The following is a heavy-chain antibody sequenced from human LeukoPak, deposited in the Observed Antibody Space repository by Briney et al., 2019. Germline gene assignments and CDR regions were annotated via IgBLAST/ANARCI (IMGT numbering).Heavy chain of an antibody. CDR2: FCGSGGSI. V-gene: IGHV3-23*01. Sequence: PGGSLRLSCAASGFTFSSYAMSWVRQARGKGLEWLSSFCGSGGSIYYAVPVKGRFTIARDNSKNTLYLQMNSLRAEDTAVYYCAKVRGWYYDSSGYYYFFSWREDRYYFDYWGQGTLVTVSS. CDR3: AKVRGWYYDSSGYYYFFSWREDRYYFDY. J-gene: IGHJ4*02. D-gene: IGHD3-22*01. CDR1: GFTFSSYA.